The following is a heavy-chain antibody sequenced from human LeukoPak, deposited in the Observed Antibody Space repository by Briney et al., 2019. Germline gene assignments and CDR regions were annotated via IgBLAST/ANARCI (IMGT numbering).Heavy chain of an antibody. J-gene: IGHJ4*02. CDR1: GFTFSSYW. V-gene: IGHV3-74*01. D-gene: IGHD3-10*01. CDR2: INSDGSST. Sequence: PGGSLRLSCAASGFTFSSYWMHWVRQAPGKGLVWVSRINSDGSSTNYADSVKGRFTIFRDNAKNTLHLQMNSLRAEDTAVYYCARGARGSGTASDYWGQGTLVTVSS. CDR3: ARGARGSGTASDY.